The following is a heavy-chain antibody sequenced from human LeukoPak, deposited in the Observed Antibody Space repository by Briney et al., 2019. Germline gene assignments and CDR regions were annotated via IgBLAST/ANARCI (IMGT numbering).Heavy chain of an antibody. CDR1: GFRLSDCD. Sequence: PGGSLSLACSGSGFRLSDCDLNWVRQAPGKGLEWVSSISGGSSHIYYADSIKGRLTISRDNAKNSVYLQMNSLRDEDTAVYYCTRAYPPLRTAAAGNFWGLGTLVSVSS. CDR2: ISGGSSHI. CDR3: TRAYPPLRTAAAGNF. V-gene: IGHV3-21*06. D-gene: IGHD6-13*01. J-gene: IGHJ4*02.